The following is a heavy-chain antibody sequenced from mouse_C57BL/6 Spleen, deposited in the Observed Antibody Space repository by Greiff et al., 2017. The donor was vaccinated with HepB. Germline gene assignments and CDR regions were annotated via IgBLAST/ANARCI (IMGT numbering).Heavy chain of an antibody. V-gene: IGHV1-62-2*01. Sequence: QVQLQQSGAELVKPGASVKLSCKASGYTFTEYTIHWVKQRSGQGLEWIGWFYPGSGSIKYNEKFKDKATLTADKSSSTVYMELSRLTSEDSALYFCARHEDGYYGSSFYWYFDVWGTGTTVTVSS. CDR3: ARHEDGYYGSSFYWYFDV. D-gene: IGHD1-1*01. CDR2: FYPGSGSI. J-gene: IGHJ1*03. CDR1: GYTFTEYT.